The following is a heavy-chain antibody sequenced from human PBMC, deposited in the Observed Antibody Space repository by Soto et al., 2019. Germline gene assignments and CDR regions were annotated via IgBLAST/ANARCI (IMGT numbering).Heavy chain of an antibody. CDR1: GYTFTSYA. J-gene: IGHJ6*03. CDR3: ARGGRSVVVVAATRDYYYYMDV. CDR2: INAGNGNT. V-gene: IGHV1-3*01. Sequence: GASVKVSCKASGYTFTSYAMHWVRQAPGQRLEWMGWINAGNGNTKYSQKFQGRVTITRDTSASTAYMELSSLRSEDTAVYYCARGGRSVVVVAATRDYYYYMDVWGKGTTVTVSS. D-gene: IGHD2-15*01.